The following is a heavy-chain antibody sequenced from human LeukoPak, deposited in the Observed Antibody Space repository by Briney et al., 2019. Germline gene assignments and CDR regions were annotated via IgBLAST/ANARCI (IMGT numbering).Heavy chain of an antibody. D-gene: IGHD5-18*01. Sequence: GGSLRLSCAASGFTFSPYWKSWVSQAPGKGLEWVANIKQDGSEKYYVDPVKGRFTISRDNAKKSLYLQMNSLRAEDTAVYYCARDGRGYTYGNDYWGQGTLVTVSS. J-gene: IGHJ4*02. V-gene: IGHV3-7*03. CDR2: IKQDGSEK. CDR3: ARDGRGYTYGNDY. CDR1: GFTFSPYW.